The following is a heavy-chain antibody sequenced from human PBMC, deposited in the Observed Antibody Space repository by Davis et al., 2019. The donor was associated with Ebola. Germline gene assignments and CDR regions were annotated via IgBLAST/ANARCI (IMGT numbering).Heavy chain of an antibody. V-gene: IGHV1-46*01. CDR3: AAEGAVDSNWLDP. Sequence: ASVKVSCKASGHPFITYYLHWVRQAPGQGLEWMGMISPSGASADYAQRFQGRVTMTRDTSKNTVYMELSGLRSDDTAAYYCAAEGAVDSNWLDPWGQGTLVTVSP. J-gene: IGHJ5*02. CDR2: ISPSGASA. CDR1: GHPFITYY. D-gene: IGHD3-22*01.